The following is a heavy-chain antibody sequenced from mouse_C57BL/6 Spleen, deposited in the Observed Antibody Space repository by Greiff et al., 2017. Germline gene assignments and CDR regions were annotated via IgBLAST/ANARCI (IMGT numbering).Heavy chain of an antibody. CDR3: ARYYYGSRNFDY. D-gene: IGHD1-1*01. CDR2: IYPGSGST. V-gene: IGHV1-55*01. CDR1: GYTFTSYW. J-gene: IGHJ2*01. Sequence: QVQLQQPGAELVKPGASVKMSCKASGYTFTSYWITWVKQRPGQGLEWIGDIYPGSGSTNYNEKFKSKATLTVDTSSRTAYMQFSNLTSEDSAVYYCARYYYGSRNFDYWGQGTTLTVSS.